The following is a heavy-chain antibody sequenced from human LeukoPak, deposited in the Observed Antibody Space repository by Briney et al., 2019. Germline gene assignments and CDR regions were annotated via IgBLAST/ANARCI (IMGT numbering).Heavy chain of an antibody. J-gene: IGHJ4*02. CDR2: IYHSGST. D-gene: IGHD6-13*01. CDR1: GGSISSGGYS. V-gene: IGHV4-30-2*01. CDR3: AGGTAAASFDY. Sequence: SETLSLTCAVSGGSISSGGYSWSWIRQPPGKGLEWIGYIYHSGSTYYNPSLKSRVTISVDRSKNQFSLKLSSVTAADTAVYYCAGGTAAASFDYWGQGTLVTVSS.